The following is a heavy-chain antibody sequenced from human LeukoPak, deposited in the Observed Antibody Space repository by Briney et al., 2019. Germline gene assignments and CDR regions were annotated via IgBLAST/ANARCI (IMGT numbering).Heavy chain of an antibody. Sequence: SETLSLTCTLSGGSISSYYWSWIRQPPGKGLEWIGHIYYSGSTNYNPSLKSRVTISVDTSKNQFSLKLSSVTAADTAVYYCAGQYCSGGSCQLDYWGQGTLVTVSS. CDR2: IYYSGST. D-gene: IGHD2-15*01. V-gene: IGHV4-59*01. CDR1: GGSISSYY. CDR3: AGQYCSGGSCQLDY. J-gene: IGHJ4*02.